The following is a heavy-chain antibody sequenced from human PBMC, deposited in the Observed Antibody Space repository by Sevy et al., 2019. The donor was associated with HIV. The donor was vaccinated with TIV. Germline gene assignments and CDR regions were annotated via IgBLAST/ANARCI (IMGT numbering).Heavy chain of an antibody. D-gene: IGHD1-7*01. Sequence: ASAKVSCKASGGTFSSYAISWVRQAPGQGLEWMGRIIPILGIANYAQKFQGRVTITADKSTSTAYMELSSLRSEDTAVYYCARDLPQYNWNYVYYFDYWGQGTLVTVSS. V-gene: IGHV1-69*04. CDR1: GGTFSSYA. CDR2: IIPILGIA. CDR3: ARDLPQYNWNYVYYFDY. J-gene: IGHJ4*02.